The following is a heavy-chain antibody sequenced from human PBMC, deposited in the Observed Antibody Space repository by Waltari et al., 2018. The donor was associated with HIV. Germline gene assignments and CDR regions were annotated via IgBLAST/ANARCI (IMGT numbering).Heavy chain of an antibody. V-gene: IGHV1-3*01. CDR3: ARIGHLGWYFDL. J-gene: IGHJ2*01. Sequence: QVQLVQSGAEVKKPGASVTVSCKASGYTFTRYAIHWVRQAPGQRLEWMGWINAGNGNTKYSLKFQGRVTITRDTSASTTYMELSSLKSEDTAVFYCARIGHLGWYFDLWGRGTLVTVSS. CDR1: GYTFTRYA. D-gene: IGHD1-26*01. CDR2: INAGNGNT.